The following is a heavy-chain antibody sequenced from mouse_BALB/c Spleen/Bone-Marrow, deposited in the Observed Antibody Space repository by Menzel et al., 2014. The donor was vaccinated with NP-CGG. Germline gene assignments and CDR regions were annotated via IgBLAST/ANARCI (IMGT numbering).Heavy chain of an antibody. Sequence: QVQLQQPGPGPVAPSQSLSITCTVSGFSLTNYGVHWVRQPPGKGLEWLGVIWAGGSTNYNSALMSRLSISKDNSKSQVFLKMISLQTDDTAMYYCARVTSSAVGAMDYWGQGTSVTVSS. CDR1: GFSLTNYG. CDR3: ARVTSSAVGAMDY. CDR2: IWAGGST. D-gene: IGHD3-2*02. V-gene: IGHV2-9*02. J-gene: IGHJ4*01.